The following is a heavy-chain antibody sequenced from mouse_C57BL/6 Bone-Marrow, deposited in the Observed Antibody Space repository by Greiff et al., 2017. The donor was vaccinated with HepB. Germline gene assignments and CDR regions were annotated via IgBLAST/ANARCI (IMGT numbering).Heavy chain of an antibody. CDR3: AMRYYGSSSGHFDY. Sequence: QVQLQEPGAELVKPGASVKVSCKASGYTFTSYWMHWVKQRPGQGLEWIGRIHPSDSDTNYNQKFKGKATLTVDKSSSTAYMQLSSLTSEDSAVYYCAMRYYGSSSGHFDYWGQGTTLTVSS. CDR2: IHPSDSDT. CDR1: GYTFTSYW. D-gene: IGHD1-1*01. V-gene: IGHV1-74*01. J-gene: IGHJ2*01.